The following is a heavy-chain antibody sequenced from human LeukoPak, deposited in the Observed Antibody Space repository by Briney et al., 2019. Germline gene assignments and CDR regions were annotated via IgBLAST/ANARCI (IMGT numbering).Heavy chain of an antibody. CDR3: AREINNYYEGFFDY. V-gene: IGHV3-21*01. J-gene: IGHJ4*02. CDR2: ISSSSSYI. Sequence: GGSLRLSCAASGFTFSSYSMNWVRQAPGKGLEWVSSISSSSSYIYYADSVKGRFTISRDNAKNSLYLQMNSLRAEDTAVYYCAREINNYYEGFFDYWGQGTLVTVSS. D-gene: IGHD3-22*01. CDR1: GFTFSSYS.